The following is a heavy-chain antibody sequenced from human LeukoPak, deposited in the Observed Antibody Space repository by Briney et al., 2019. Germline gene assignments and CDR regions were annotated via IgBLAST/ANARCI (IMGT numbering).Heavy chain of an antibody. J-gene: IGHJ4*02. D-gene: IGHD6-13*01. CDR2: IYSGGST. CDR1: GFTFSSYW. Sequence: GGSLRLSCAASGFTFSSYWMHWVRQAPGKGLEWVSVIYSGGSTYYADSVKGRFTISRDNSKNTLYLQMNSLRAEDTAVYYCARDFPIAAAGTFDYWGQGTLVTVSS. V-gene: IGHV3-66*01. CDR3: ARDFPIAAAGTFDY.